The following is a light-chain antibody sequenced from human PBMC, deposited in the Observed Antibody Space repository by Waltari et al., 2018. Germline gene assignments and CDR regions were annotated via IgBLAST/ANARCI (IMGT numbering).Light chain of an antibody. CDR3: QQYAGVPYS. V-gene: IGKV3-20*01. CDR1: QTVSNSY. J-gene: IGKJ2*03. Sequence: EILLTQSPGTLSLSPGERATLSCRASQTVSNSYLAWYQQKPGQAPRLLIYGVSRRATGIPDRVSGSGSGTDFSLTISGLEPEDFAVYYCQQYAGVPYSFGQGTKLEI. CDR2: GVS.